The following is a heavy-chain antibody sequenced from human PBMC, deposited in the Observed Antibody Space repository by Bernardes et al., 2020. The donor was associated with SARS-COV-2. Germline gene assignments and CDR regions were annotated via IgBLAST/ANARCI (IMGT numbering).Heavy chain of an antibody. J-gene: IGHJ4*02. D-gene: IGHD3-3*01. CDR3: AREEAIFELDPLPYYFDY. V-gene: IGHV4-4*02. CDR1: GGSISSANW. Sequence: SETLSPTCTVSGGSISSANWWGWVRQPPGKGLEWIGEIFHIGNTKYNPSLEGRVTISLDKSKNQFSLKLKSLTAADTAVYYCAREEAIFELDPLPYYFDYWGQGALVTVSS. CDR2: IFHIGNT.